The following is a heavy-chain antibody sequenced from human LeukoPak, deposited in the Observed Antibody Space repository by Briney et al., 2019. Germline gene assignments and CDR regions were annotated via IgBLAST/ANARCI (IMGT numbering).Heavy chain of an antibody. CDR1: GFTFSDHY. V-gene: IGHV3-11*04. D-gene: IGHD5-12*01. Sequence: PGRSLRLSCAASGFTFSDHYMSWIRQAPGKGLEWVSYISTSGSTTSYADSVKGRFTISRDNAKNSLYLQMDSLRGEDTAVYYCVRGGYRGFDYEYWGQGTLVTVSS. J-gene: IGHJ4*02. CDR2: ISTSGSTT. CDR3: VRGGYRGFDYEY.